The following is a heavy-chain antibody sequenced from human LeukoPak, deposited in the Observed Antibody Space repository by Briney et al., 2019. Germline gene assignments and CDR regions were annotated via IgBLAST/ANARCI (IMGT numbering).Heavy chain of an antibody. CDR1: GFTFSTYA. Sequence: GGSLRLSCAASGFTFSTYAIHCVRQAPGKGLQGVAVISNDGSNKYYADSVKGRFTISRDNSKNTLYLQMNSLRAEDTAVYYCAELGITRIGGVWGKGTMVTISS. D-gene: IGHD3-10*02. V-gene: IGHV3-30*04. CDR2: ISNDGSNK. J-gene: IGHJ6*04. CDR3: AELGITRIGGV.